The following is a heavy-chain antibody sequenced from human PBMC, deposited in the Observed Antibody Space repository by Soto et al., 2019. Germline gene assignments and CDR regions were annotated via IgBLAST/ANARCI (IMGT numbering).Heavy chain of an antibody. V-gene: IGHV1-18*01. Sequence: QVQLVQSGAEVKKPGASVKVSCKASGYTFTSYGISWVRQAPGQGLEWMGWISAYNGNTNYAQKLQGGVTMTTDTSTSTAYMELRSLRSDDTAVYYCARDGLRYFDWLQYYYYYMDVWGKGTTVTVSS. CDR3: ARDGLRYFDWLQYYYYYMDV. J-gene: IGHJ6*03. CDR1: GYTFTSYG. CDR2: ISAYNGNT. D-gene: IGHD3-9*01.